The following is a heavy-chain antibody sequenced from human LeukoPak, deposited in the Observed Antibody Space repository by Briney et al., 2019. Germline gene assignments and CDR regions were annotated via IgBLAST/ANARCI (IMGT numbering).Heavy chain of an antibody. Sequence: PSETLSLTCAVYGGSFSGYYWSWIRQPPGKGLEWIGEINHSGSTNYNPSLKSRVTISVDTSKDQFSLKLSSVTAADTAVYYCAREPSGSYYFDYWGQGTLVTVSS. CDR2: INHSGST. J-gene: IGHJ4*02. V-gene: IGHV4-34*01. CDR1: GGSFSGYY. D-gene: IGHD1-26*01. CDR3: AREPSGSYYFDY.